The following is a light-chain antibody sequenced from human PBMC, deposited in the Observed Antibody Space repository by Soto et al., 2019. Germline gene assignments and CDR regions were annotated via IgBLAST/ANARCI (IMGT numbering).Light chain of an antibody. CDR1: QPISSW. CDR3: QQGYNFPRA. CDR2: PAS. V-gene: IGKV1-12*01. Sequence: DIQMTQSPSSISASVGDRVTITCRASQPISSWLAWYQQVPGQAPYLLIYPASTLQSGVPSRFSGSGSGTDFTLTINSLQPEDFATYYCQQGYNFPRAFGQGTRGEI. J-gene: IGKJ1*01.